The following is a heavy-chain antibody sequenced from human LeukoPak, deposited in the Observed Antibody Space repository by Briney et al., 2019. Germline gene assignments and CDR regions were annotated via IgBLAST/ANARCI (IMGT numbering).Heavy chain of an antibody. J-gene: IGHJ4*02. Sequence: GGSLRLSCAASGFTFSSYGMHWVRQAPGKGLEWVAVISYDGSNKYYADSVKGRFTISRDNSKNTLYLQMNSLRAEDTAVYYCAKNRRMHIVVVTARTLDYWGQGTLVTVSS. D-gene: IGHD2-21*02. CDR2: ISYDGSNK. V-gene: IGHV3-30*18. CDR1: GFTFSSYG. CDR3: AKNRRMHIVVVTARTLDY.